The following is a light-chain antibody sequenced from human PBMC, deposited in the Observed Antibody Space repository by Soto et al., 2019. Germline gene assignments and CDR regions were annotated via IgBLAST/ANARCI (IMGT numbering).Light chain of an antibody. CDR3: ASWDDSLNVWL. J-gene: IGLJ3*02. Sequence: QSVLTQPPSASGTPGQRVTISCSGSSSNIGSNYVYWYQQLPGAAPKLLIYDNDQRPSGVPDRFSGSKSGSAASLAISGLQSDDESDYYCASWDDSLNVWLFGGGTKLTVL. CDR2: DND. V-gene: IGLV1-44*01. CDR1: SSNIGSNY.